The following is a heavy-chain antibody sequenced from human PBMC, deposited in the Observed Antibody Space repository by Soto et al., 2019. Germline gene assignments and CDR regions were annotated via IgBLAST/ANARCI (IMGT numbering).Heavy chain of an antibody. D-gene: IGHD3-22*01. Sequence: GGSLRLSCAAFGFTFSNYNMNWVRQAPGKGLEWVSSIISSSSTIYYADSVKGRFTISRDNSKNSLYLQMNSLRDEDTAVYYCASRYYYDSSGYYYPYYYWGQGTLVTVSS. CDR1: GFTFSNYN. V-gene: IGHV3-48*02. CDR3: ASRYYYDSSGYYYPYYY. CDR2: IISSSSTI. J-gene: IGHJ4*02.